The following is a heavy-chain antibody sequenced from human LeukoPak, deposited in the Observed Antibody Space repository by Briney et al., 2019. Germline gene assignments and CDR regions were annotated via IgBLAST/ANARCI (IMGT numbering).Heavy chain of an antibody. J-gene: IGHJ4*02. CDR3: AKERDYGPADY. Sequence: GGSLRLSCAASGFTFSSYAMHWVRQAPGKGLEWVAVISYDGSNKYYADSVKGRFTVSRDNSKNTLFLQMNSLRAEDTAIYYCAKERDYGPADYWGQGTLVTVSS. CDR1: GFTFSSYA. CDR2: ISYDGSNK. D-gene: IGHD4/OR15-4a*01. V-gene: IGHV3-30-3*01.